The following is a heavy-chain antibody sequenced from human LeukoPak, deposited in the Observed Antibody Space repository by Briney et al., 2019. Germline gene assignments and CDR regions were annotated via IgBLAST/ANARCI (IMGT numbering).Heavy chain of an antibody. CDR3: AREPSGYYVGDYFDY. J-gene: IGHJ4*02. D-gene: IGHD3-3*01. V-gene: IGHV1-69*01. CDR2: IIPIFGTA. CDR1: GGTFSSYA. Sequence: GSSVKVSCKASGGTFSSYAISWVRQAPGQGLEWMGGIIPIFGTANYAQKFQGRVTITADESTSTAYMELSSLRSEDTAVYYCAREPSGYYVGDYFDYWGQGTLVTVSS.